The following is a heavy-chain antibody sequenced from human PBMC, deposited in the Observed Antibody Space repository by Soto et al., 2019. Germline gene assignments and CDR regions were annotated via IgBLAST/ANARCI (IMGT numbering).Heavy chain of an antibody. CDR3: ATSTHNFGPHAFEI. V-gene: IGHV3-53*01. Sequence: GGSLGLSCAASGFSVRDKYMTWVRQAPGQGLEWVSLISEQGTAVHADSVKGRFTISRDISKKALYLEMNNLRADDTALYYCATSTHNFGPHAFEIWGQGTMVTVSS. D-gene: IGHD1-1*01. CDR1: GFSVRDKY. CDR2: ISEQGTA. J-gene: IGHJ3*02.